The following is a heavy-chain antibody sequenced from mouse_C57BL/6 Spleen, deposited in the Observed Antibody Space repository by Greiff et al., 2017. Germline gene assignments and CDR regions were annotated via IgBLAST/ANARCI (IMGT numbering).Heavy chain of an antibody. CDR2: IYPGDGDT. V-gene: IGHV1-82*01. J-gene: IGHJ3*01. D-gene: IGHD1-1*01. Sequence: QVQLQQSGPELVKPGASVKISCKASGYAFSSSWMNWVKQRPGKGLECIGRIYPGDGDTNYNGKFKGKATLTADKSSSTAYMQLSSLTSEDSAVYFCARSGYYGSSSFAYWGQGTLVTVSA. CDR3: ARSGYYGSSSFAY. CDR1: GYAFSSSW.